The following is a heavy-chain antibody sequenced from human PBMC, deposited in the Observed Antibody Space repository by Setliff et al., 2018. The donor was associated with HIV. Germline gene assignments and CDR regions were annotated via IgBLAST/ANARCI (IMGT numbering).Heavy chain of an antibody. V-gene: IGHV4-34*01. D-gene: IGHD3-10*01. CDR2: IYHSGST. CDR3: ARSWGSGSYPY. J-gene: IGHJ4*02. CDR1: GGSFSGYY. Sequence: KTSETLSLTCAVYGGSFSGYYWSWIRQPPGKGLEWIGEIYHSGSTGYNPSLKSRVTISVDTSKNQFSLKLTSVTAADTAVYYCARSWGSGSYPYWGQGTLVTVLL.